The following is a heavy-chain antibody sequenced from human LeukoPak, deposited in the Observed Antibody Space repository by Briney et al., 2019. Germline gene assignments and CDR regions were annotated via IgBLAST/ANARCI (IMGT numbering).Heavy chain of an antibody. CDR1: GGSISSGSYY. D-gene: IGHD6-6*01. Sequence: SQTLSLTCTVSGGSISSGSYYWSWIRQPAGKGLEWIGRIYTSGSTNYNPSLKSRVTISVDKSKNQFSLKLSSVTAADTAVYYCARATEYSSSWRYYYYYMDVWGKGTTVTVSS. CDR3: ARATEYSSSWRYYYYYMDV. CDR2: IYTSGST. J-gene: IGHJ6*03. V-gene: IGHV4-61*02.